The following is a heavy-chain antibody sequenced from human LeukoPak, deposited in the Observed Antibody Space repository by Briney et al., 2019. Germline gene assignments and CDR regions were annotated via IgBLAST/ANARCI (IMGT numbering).Heavy chain of an antibody. V-gene: IGHV4-34*01. D-gene: IGHD3-10*01. CDR1: GASFSDYN. Sequence: SETLSLTCTVYGASFSDYNRTWIRQAPGKGLEWIGELTHSGRTNYNPSLESRVTISEDTSKNQFSLKLRSVTAADTAVYYCARGPRFGELLWHWFDPWGQGTLVTVSS. CDR2: LTHSGRT. CDR3: ARGPRFGELLWHWFDP. J-gene: IGHJ5*02.